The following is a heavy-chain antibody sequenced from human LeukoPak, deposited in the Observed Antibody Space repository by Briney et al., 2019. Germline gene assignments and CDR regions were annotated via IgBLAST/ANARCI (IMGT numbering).Heavy chain of an antibody. V-gene: IGHV4-39*07. Sequence: ASETLSLTCTVSGGSISSGRFYWGWFRQPPGKTLEWIGSILYRGSTYYNPSLKSRVTISVDTSKNQFSLKLSSVTAADTAVYYCARGTYYDFWSGLDYWGQGTLVTVSS. CDR2: ILYRGST. CDR1: GGSISSGRFY. CDR3: ARGTYYDFWSGLDY. J-gene: IGHJ4*02. D-gene: IGHD3-3*01.